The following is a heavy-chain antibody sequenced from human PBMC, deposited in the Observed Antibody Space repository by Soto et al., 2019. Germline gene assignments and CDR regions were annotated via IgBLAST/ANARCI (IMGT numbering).Heavy chain of an antibody. V-gene: IGHV3-30-3*01. J-gene: IGHJ3*02. CDR3: ARDLKFWRGSRANAFDI. CDR1: GFTFSSYA. Sequence: GGSLRLSCAASGFTFSSYAMSWVRQAPGKGLEWVAVILSDGSKQYYAESVKGRFTISRDNSKNTLYLQMNSLRAEDTAVYYCARDLKFWRGSRANAFDIWGQGTMVTVSS. CDR2: ILSDGSKQ. D-gene: IGHD3-3*01.